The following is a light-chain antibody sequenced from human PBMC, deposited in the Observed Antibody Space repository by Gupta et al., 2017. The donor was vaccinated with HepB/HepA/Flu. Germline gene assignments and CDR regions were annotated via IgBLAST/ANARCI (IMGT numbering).Light chain of an antibody. V-gene: IGLV1-40*01. Sequence: QSVLTQPPSVSGAPGQRVTISCTGSSSNIGAGYDVHWYQQLPGTAPKLLIYGNSNRPAGVPDRFSGSKSGTAASLAITGHQAEDAADYYCQSYVSSLSVVFGGGTKLTVL. CDR2: GNS. CDR1: SSNIGAGYD. CDR3: QSYVSSLSVV. J-gene: IGLJ2*01.